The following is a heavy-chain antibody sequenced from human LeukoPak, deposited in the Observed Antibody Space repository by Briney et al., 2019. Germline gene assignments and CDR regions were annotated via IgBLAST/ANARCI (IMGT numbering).Heavy chain of an antibody. J-gene: IGHJ4*02. Sequence: GGSLRLSCAASGFTFSNYAMSWVRQAPGKGLEWVSLIGGSGNNVYYADSVKGRFTISRDNSKNTLYLQMNSLRAEDTAVYYCARGSTSTWYDYWGQGILVTVSS. CDR2: IGGSGNNV. CDR3: ARGSTSTWYDY. CDR1: GFTFSNYA. D-gene: IGHD6-13*01. V-gene: IGHV3-23*01.